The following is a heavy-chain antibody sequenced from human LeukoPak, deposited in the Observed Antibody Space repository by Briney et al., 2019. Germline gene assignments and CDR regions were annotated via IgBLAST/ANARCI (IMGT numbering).Heavy chain of an antibody. CDR1: GFTFSSYG. Sequence: GRSLRLSCAASGFTFSSYGMHWDRQAPGKGLEWVAVISYDGSNKYYADTVKGRFTISRDNSKNTLYLQMNSLRAEDTAVYYCAKDLHLERLRLGDLSGFDYWGQGTLVTVSS. CDR3: AKDLHLERLRLGDLSGFDY. D-gene: IGHD3-16*01. V-gene: IGHV3-30*18. J-gene: IGHJ4*02. CDR2: ISYDGSNK.